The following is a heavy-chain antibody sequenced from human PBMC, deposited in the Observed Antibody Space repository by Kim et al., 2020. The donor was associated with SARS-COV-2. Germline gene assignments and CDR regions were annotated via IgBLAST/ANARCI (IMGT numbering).Heavy chain of an antibody. Sequence: ASVKVSCKASGYTFTSYGISWVRQAPGQGLEWMGWISAYNGNTNYAQKLQGRVTMTTDTSTSTAYMELRSLRSDDTAVYYCATSYYDFWSAHWGFDYWGQGTLGTVAS. V-gene: IGHV1-18*01. D-gene: IGHD3-3*01. J-gene: IGHJ4*02. CDR2: ISAYNGNT. CDR1: GYTFTSYG. CDR3: ATSYYDFWSAHWGFDY.